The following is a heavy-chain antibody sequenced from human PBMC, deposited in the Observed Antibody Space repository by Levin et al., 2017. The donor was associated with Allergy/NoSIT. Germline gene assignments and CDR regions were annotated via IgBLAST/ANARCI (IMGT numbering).Heavy chain of an antibody. CDR3: TKDIARTWYGEFDL. CDR1: GFKFDDYA. CDR2: ISWSSISA. V-gene: IGHV3-9*01. Sequence: GGSLRLSCAASGFKFDDYAMHWVRQVPGKGLEWVSGISWSSISAGYADSVKGRFTISRDNAKNSLYLQMNSLRPEDTAFYYCTKDIARTWYGEFDLWGQGTLVTVSA. D-gene: IGHD3-10*01. J-gene: IGHJ5*02.